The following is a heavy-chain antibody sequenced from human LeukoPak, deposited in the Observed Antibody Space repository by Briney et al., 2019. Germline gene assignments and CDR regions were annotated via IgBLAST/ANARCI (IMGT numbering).Heavy chain of an antibody. D-gene: IGHD4-23*01. Sequence: ASVKVSCKASGYTFTGYYMHWVRQAPGQGLEWMGWINPNSGGTNYAQKFQGRVTMTRDTSISTAYMELSRLRSDDTAVYYRASQYGGNSGEFDYWGQGTLVTVSS. CDR3: ASQYGGNSGEFDY. V-gene: IGHV1-2*02. CDR1: GYTFTGYY. CDR2: INPNSGGT. J-gene: IGHJ4*02.